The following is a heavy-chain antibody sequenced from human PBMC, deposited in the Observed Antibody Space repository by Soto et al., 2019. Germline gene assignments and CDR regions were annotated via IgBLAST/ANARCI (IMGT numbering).Heavy chain of an antibody. Sequence: QVQLVQSGAEVKKPGASVKVSCKASGYTFTSYAMHWVRQAPGQRLEWMGWINAGNGNTKYSQKFQGRVTITRDTSASTAYMELSSLRSEDTAVYYCARVGPYYYDSSGSIDYWGQGTLVTVSS. CDR2: INAGNGNT. J-gene: IGHJ4*02. CDR1: GYTFTSYA. D-gene: IGHD3-22*01. V-gene: IGHV1-3*01. CDR3: ARVGPYYYDSSGSIDY.